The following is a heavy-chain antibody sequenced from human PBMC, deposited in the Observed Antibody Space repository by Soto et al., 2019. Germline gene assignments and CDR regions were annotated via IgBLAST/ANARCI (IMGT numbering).Heavy chain of an antibody. J-gene: IGHJ4*02. CDR3: ASMDGVLLWFGELFRDY. CDR2: IYYSGST. CDR1: GGSISSSSYY. V-gene: IGHV4-39*01. Sequence: SETLSLTCTVSGGSISSSSYYWGWIRQPPGKGMEWIGSIYYSGSTYYNPSLKSRVTISVDTSKNQFSLKLSSVTAADTAVYYCASMDGVLLWFGELFRDYWGQGTLVTVSS. D-gene: IGHD3-10*01.